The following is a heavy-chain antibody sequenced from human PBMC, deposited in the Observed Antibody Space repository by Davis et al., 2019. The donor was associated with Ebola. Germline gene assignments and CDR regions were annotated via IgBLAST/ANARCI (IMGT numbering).Heavy chain of an antibody. D-gene: IGHD6-19*01. J-gene: IGHJ4*02. Sequence: GESLKISCAASGFPFSNYLMHWVRQVPGKGLVWVSHINSDGRSTSYADSVKGRFTISRDNAKKMLYLQMSSLRAEDTAIYYCAKDNSGWYGSQDYWGQGTLVTVSS. CDR1: GFPFSNYL. V-gene: IGHV3-74*01. CDR3: AKDNSGWYGSQDY. CDR2: INSDGRST.